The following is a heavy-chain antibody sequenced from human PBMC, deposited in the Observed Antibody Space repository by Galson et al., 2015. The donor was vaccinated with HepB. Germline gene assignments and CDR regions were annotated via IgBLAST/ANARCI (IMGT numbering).Heavy chain of an antibody. D-gene: IGHD3-22*01. CDR3: ARLVRGFTVGYQRTHFDS. J-gene: IGHJ4*02. CDR2: IYPDDSDT. Sequence: QSGAEVKKPGESLKISCKGSGYNFTPYWIGWVRQMPGKDLEWMGIIYPDDSDTRYSPSFQGQVTISVDMSITTAYLQWSSLKASDAAIYYCARLVRGFTVGYQRTHFDSWGQGTLVTVSS. V-gene: IGHV5-51*03. CDR1: GYNFTPYW.